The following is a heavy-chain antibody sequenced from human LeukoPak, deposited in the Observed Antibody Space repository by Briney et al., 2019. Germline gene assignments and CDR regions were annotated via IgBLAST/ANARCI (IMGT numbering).Heavy chain of an antibody. V-gene: IGHV1-2*02. CDR1: GYTFTGYY. CDR3: ARPTMVRGVIALSPDVVDAFDI. CDR2: INPNSGGT. D-gene: IGHD3-10*01. J-gene: IGHJ3*02. Sequence: ASVKVSCKASGYTFTGYYMHWVRQAPGQGLEWMGWINPNSGGTNYAQKLQGRVTMTTDTSTSTAYMELRSLRSDDTAVYYCARPTMVRGVIALSPDVVDAFDIWGQGTMVTVSS.